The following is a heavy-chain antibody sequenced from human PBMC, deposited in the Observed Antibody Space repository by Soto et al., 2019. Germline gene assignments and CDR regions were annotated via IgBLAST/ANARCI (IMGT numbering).Heavy chain of an antibody. CDR2: IIPIFGTA. Sequence: QVQLVQSGAEVKKPGSSVKVSCKASGGTFSSYSISWVRQAPGQGLEWMGGIIPIFGTANYAQKFQGRVTITADESTRIGYMDLSRLGSEDPAVYYCARETGGGCSGGSCLFDYWGQGPLLTVSS. D-gene: IGHD2-15*01. V-gene: IGHV1-69*01. CDR3: ARETGGGCSGGSCLFDY. J-gene: IGHJ4*02. CDR1: GGTFSSYS.